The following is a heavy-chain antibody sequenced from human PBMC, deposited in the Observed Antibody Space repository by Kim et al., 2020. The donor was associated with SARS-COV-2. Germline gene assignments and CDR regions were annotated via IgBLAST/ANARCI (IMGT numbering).Heavy chain of an antibody. CDR1: GFTFSSYE. V-gene: IGHV3-48*03. Sequence: GGSLRLSCAASGFTFSSYEMNWVRQAPGKGLEWVSYISSSGSTIYYADSVKGRFTISRDNAKNSLYLQMNSLRAEDTAVYYCARGKRTMIGGDAFDIWGQGTMVTVSS. CDR3: ARGKRTMIGGDAFDI. CDR2: ISSSGSTI. D-gene: IGHD3-22*01. J-gene: IGHJ3*02.